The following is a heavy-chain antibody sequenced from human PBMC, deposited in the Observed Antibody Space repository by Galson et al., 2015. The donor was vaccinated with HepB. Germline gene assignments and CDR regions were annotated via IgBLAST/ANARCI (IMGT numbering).Heavy chain of an antibody. V-gene: IGHV1-18*01. D-gene: IGHD3-3*01. CDR2: ISAYNGNT. CDR3: AIRWYDFWSGYYSGSSGDY. CDR1: GYTFTSYG. J-gene: IGHJ4*02. Sequence: SVKVSCKASGYTFTSYGISWVRQAPGQGLEWMGWISAYNGNTNYAQKLQGRVTMTTDTSTSTAYMELRSLRSDDTAVYYCAIRWYDFWSGYYSGSSGDYWGQGTLVTVSS.